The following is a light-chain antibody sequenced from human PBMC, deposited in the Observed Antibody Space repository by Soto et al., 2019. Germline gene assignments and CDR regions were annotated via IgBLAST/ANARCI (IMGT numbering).Light chain of an antibody. Sequence: QLVLTQPPSISGAPGQRVTISCSGSSSNIGADFDVHWYQQLPGTAPKVLTHHDGDRPSGVPDRFSWSRSGTSASLTISGLRPEDEADYYCQSFDSSLTAWVFGGGTQLTVL. J-gene: IGLJ3*02. CDR1: SSNIGADFD. CDR2: HDG. V-gene: IGLV1-40*01. CDR3: QSFDSSLTAWV.